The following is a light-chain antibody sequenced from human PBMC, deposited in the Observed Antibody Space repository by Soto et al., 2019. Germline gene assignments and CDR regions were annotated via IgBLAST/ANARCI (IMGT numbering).Light chain of an antibody. CDR3: CSFAGSNSWV. CDR2: EAT. CDR1: SSDVGTYDL. J-gene: IGLJ3*02. Sequence: QSVLTQPASVSGSPGQSITISCTGSSSDVGTYDLVSWYQHHPGAAPKLMIYEATRRPSGISNRFSDSKSGNTASLTISGLQAEDEADYYCCSFAGSNSWVFGGGTKVTVL. V-gene: IGLV2-23*01.